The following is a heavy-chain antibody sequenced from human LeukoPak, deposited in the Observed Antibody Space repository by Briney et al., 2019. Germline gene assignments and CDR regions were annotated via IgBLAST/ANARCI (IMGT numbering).Heavy chain of an antibody. Sequence: GGSLRLSCAASGFTFSSYAMSWVRQAPGKVLDGVSTVSGSGGGTYYADSVKGRFTLSREKSKNTLYLQMNIQRAEDPAVYYCARKGGITYYFDYWGQRTLLIVSS. CDR2: VSGSGGGT. CDR1: GFTFSSYA. V-gene: IGHV3-23*01. J-gene: IGHJ4*02. CDR3: ARKGGITYYFDY. D-gene: IGHD3-16*01.